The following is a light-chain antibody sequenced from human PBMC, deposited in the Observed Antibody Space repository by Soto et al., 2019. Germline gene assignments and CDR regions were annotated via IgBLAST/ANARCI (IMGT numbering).Light chain of an antibody. J-gene: IGKJ2*01. CDR1: QSVSSN. CDR2: GAS. Sequence: EIVMTQSPATLSVSPGERATLSCRASQSVSSNLAWYQQKPGQAPRLLIYGASTRATCIPARFSGSGSGTXXXXXXXXXQSEXFAXXXXXXXNNWPPYTFGQGTKLEIK. V-gene: IGKV3-15*01. CDR3: XXXNNWPPYT.